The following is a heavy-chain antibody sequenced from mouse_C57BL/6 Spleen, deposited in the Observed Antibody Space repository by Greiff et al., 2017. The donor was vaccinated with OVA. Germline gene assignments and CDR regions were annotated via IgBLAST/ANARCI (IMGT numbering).Heavy chain of an antibody. CDR2: IYPGSGST. J-gene: IGHJ2*01. Sequence: QVQLQHPGAELVKPGASVKMSCKASGYTFTSYWITWVKQRPGQGLEWIGDIYPGSGSTNYNEKFKSKATLTVDTSSSTAYMQLSSLTSEDSAVYYCARGDGNYDYFDYWGQGTTLTVSS. CDR3: ARGDGNYDYFDY. D-gene: IGHD2-1*01. CDR1: GYTFTSYW. V-gene: IGHV1-55*01.